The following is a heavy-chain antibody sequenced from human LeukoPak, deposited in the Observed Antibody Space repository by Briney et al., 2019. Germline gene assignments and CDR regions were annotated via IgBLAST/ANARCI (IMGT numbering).Heavy chain of an antibody. V-gene: IGHV1-8*03. Sequence: ASVEVSCKASGYTFTSYDINWVRQATGQGLEWMGWMNPNSGNTGYAQKFQGRVTITRNTSISTAYMELSSLRSEDTAVYYCARDSSTSGDFDYWGQGTLVTVSS. D-gene: IGHD2-2*01. CDR2: MNPNSGNT. J-gene: IGHJ4*02. CDR3: ARDSSTSGDFDY. CDR1: GYTFTSYD.